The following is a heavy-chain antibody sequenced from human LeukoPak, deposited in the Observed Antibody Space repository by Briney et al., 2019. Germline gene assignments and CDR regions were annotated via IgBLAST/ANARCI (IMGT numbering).Heavy chain of an antibody. D-gene: IGHD2-15*01. CDR3: ARTLPYCSGGSCYYD. J-gene: IGHJ4*02. CDR1: GGSISSYY. CDR2: IYYSGST. V-gene: IGHV4-59*12. Sequence: SETLSLTCTVSGGSISSYYWSWIRQPPGKGLEWIGYIYYSGSTNYNPSLKSRVTISVDTSKNQFSLKLSSVTAADTAVYYCARTLPYCSGGSCYYDWGQGTLVTVSS.